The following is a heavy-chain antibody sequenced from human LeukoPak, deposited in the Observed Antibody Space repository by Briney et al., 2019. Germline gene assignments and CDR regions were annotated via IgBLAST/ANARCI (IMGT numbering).Heavy chain of an antibody. CDR1: GYTFTGYY. V-gene: IGHV1-2*02. CDR3: ARAVIRGNWFDP. D-gene: IGHD2/OR15-2a*01. CDR2: INPNSGGT. J-gene: IGHJ5*02. Sequence: ASVKVSCKASGYTFTGYYMHWVRQAPGQGLEWMGWINPNSGGTNYAQKFQGRVSMTRDTSISTAYMELSRLRSDDTAVYYCARAVIRGNWFDPWGQGTLVTVSS.